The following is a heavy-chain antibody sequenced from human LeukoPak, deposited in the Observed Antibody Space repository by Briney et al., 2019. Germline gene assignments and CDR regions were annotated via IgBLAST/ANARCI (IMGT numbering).Heavy chain of an antibody. D-gene: IGHD3-16*02. V-gene: IGHV4-59*01. Sequence: SETLSLTCTVSGGSISSYYWSWIRQPPGKGLEWIGYISYSGSTNYNPSLKSRVTISVDTSKNQFSLKLSSVTAADTAVYCCTKYVWGSYPTFEDYWGQGTLVTVSS. J-gene: IGHJ4*02. CDR1: GGSISSYY. CDR3: TKYVWGSYPTFEDY. CDR2: ISYSGST.